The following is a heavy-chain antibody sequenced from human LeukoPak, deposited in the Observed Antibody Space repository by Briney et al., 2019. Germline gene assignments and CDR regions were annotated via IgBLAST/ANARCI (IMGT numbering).Heavy chain of an antibody. CDR2: IYHSGST. Sequence: SETLSLTCTVSGYYISSGYYWGWIRQPPGKGLEWIGSIYHSGSTYYNPSLKSRVTISVDTSKNQFSLKLSSVTAADTAVYYCARDARRRYYYDSSGTDAFDIWGQGTMVTVSS. D-gene: IGHD3-22*01. CDR3: ARDARRRYYYDSSGTDAFDI. V-gene: IGHV4-38-2*02. J-gene: IGHJ3*02. CDR1: GYYISSGYY.